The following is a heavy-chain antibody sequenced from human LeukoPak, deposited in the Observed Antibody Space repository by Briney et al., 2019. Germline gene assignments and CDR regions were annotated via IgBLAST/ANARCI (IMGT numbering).Heavy chain of an antibody. Sequence: GASVKVSCKASGYTFNSDSISWVRQAPGQGLEWMGWISTNNGYTNYAQNLQGRVTMTTDTSTSKAYMELRSLRSDDTAVYYCARLRTCMIVVPTPYNWFDPWGQGTLVTVSS. V-gene: IGHV1-18*01. CDR1: GYTFNSDS. D-gene: IGHD3-22*01. J-gene: IGHJ5*02. CDR3: ARLRTCMIVVPTPYNWFDP. CDR2: ISTNNGYT.